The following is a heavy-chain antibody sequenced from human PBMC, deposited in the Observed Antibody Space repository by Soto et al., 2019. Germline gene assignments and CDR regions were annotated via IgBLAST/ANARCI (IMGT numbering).Heavy chain of an antibody. J-gene: IGHJ4*02. D-gene: IGHD4-17*01. CDR2: ISGSGGST. CDR1: GFTFSSYA. CDR3: AKSMGYGDYLEYYFDY. Sequence: GGSLRLSCAASGFTFSSYAMSWVRQAPGKGLEWVSAISGSGGSTYYADSVKGRFTISRDNSKNTLYLQMNSLRAEDTAVYYCAKSMGYGDYLEYYFDYWGQGXLVTVSS. V-gene: IGHV3-23*01.